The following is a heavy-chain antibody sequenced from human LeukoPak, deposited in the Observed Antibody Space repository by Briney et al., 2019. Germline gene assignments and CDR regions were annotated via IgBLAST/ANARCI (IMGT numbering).Heavy chain of an antibody. J-gene: IGHJ6*03. Sequence: GGSLTLSCAVSGITLSNYGMSWVRQAPGKGLEWVAGISGSGGSTNYADSVKGRFTISRDNPKNTLYLQMNSLKTEDTAVYYCTVYYYYYMDVWGKGTTVTVSS. CDR1: GITLSNYG. CDR2: ISGSGGST. V-gene: IGHV3-23*01. D-gene: IGHD4-11*01. CDR3: TVYYYYYMDV.